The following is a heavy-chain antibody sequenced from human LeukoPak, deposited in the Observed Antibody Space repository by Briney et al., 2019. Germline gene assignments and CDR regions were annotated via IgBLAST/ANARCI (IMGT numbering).Heavy chain of an antibody. Sequence: SETLSLTCAVYGGSFSGYYWSWIRQPPGKGLEWIGEINHSRSTNYNPSLKSRVTISVDTSKNQFSLKLSSVTAADTAVYYCARPRWGGGRSSGHLDVWGKGTTVTISS. V-gene: IGHV4-34*01. CDR1: GGSFSGYY. CDR2: INHSRST. J-gene: IGHJ6*04. D-gene: IGHD3-22*01. CDR3: ARPRWGGGRSSGHLDV.